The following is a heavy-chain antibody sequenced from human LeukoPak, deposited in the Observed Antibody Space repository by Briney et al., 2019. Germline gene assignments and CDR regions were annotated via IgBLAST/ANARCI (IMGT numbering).Heavy chain of an antibody. CDR2: ALYRGNT. CDR1: GASISDHY. CDR3: ARLLLDGSRTLFDS. D-gene: IGHD3-10*01. J-gene: IGHJ4*02. V-gene: IGHV4-59*08. Sequence: SETLSLTCTVSGASISDHYWGWIRQPPGKGLEWVGYALYRGNTNYTPSLKSRVSMSIDPSRTQFSLRLTSVTAADTAVYYCARLLLDGSRTLFDSWGQGTLVTVSS.